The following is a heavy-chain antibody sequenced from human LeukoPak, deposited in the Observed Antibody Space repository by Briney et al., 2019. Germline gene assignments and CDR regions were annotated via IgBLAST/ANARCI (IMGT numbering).Heavy chain of an antibody. D-gene: IGHD3-22*01. CDR1: GGSITNANYY. J-gene: IGHJ4*02. Sequence: SETLSLTCTVSGGSITNANYYWGWIRQPPGKGLEWIGNIYYRGSTYYNPSLKSRVTLSVDTSKNQFSLKLTSVTAADTAVYYCARDRHYDTSGADYWGQGTLVTVSS. CDR2: IYYRGST. V-gene: IGHV4-39*07. CDR3: ARDRHYDTSGADY.